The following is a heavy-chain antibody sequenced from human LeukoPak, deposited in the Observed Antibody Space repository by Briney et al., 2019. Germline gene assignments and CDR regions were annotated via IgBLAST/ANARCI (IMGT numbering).Heavy chain of an antibody. CDR3: ARVDTAMDLFDP. Sequence: ASVKVSCKAFGYTFTSNYMHWVRQAPGQGPEWMGVISPSGGSTTYAQKFQGRVTMTRDMSTSTVYMELSSLRSEDTAVYYCARVDTAMDLFDPWGQGTLVTVSS. CDR1: GYTFTSNY. J-gene: IGHJ5*02. V-gene: IGHV1-46*01. CDR2: ISPSGGST. D-gene: IGHD5-18*01.